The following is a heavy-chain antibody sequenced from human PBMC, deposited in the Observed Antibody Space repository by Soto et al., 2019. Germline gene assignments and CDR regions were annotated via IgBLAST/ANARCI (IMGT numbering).Heavy chain of an antibody. D-gene: IGHD3-9*01. V-gene: IGHV1-18*01. CDR2: ISAYNGNT. CDR1: GYTFTNYG. CDR3: TRFYDILSGQIIGCDY. J-gene: IGHJ4*02. Sequence: QVQLVQSGAEVKKPGASVKVSCKASGYTFTNYGISWVRQAPGQGLEWMGWISAYNGNTNYAHKLQGRVTMTTDTSTSTAYMELRSLRSDDTAVYYCTRFYDILSGQIIGCDYWGQGTLVTVSS.